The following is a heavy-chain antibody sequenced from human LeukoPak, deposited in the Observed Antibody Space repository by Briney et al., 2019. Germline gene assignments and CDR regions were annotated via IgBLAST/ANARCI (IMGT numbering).Heavy chain of an antibody. D-gene: IGHD3-22*01. Sequence: GGSLKLSCAASGFTFSGSTMHWVRQASGKGLEWVGRVRGKVNSYATAYAASVKGRFTISRDDSKNTAYLQMNSLKTEDTAVYYCATSSVWRPAFDYWGQGTLVSVSS. V-gene: IGHV3-73*01. J-gene: IGHJ4*02. CDR3: ATSSVWRPAFDY. CDR2: VRGKVNSYAT. CDR1: GFTFSGST.